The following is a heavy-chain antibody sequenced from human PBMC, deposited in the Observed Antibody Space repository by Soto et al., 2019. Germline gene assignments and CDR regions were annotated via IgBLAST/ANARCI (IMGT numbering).Heavy chain of an antibody. V-gene: IGHV1-69*08. CDR3: ARDRGTWNGNY. CDR1: GGTFSSYT. J-gene: IGHJ4*02. CDR2: IIPILGIA. Sequence: QVQLVQSGAEVKKPGSSVKVSCKASGGTFSSYTISWVRQAPGQGLEWMGRIIPILGIANYAQKFQGRVTITADKPTSTAYKELSSLRSDVTALYYCARDRGTWNGNYWGQGTLVTVSS. D-gene: IGHD1-1*01.